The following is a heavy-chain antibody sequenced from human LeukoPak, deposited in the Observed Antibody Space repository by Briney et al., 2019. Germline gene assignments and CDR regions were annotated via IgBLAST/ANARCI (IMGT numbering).Heavy chain of an antibody. D-gene: IGHD1-1*01. CDR1: GFTFSSYA. CDR2: ISGSGGST. CDR3: AKHNERYYYYGMDV. V-gene: IGHV3-23*01. J-gene: IGHJ6*02. Sequence: GGSLRLSCAASGFTFSSYAMSWVRQAPGKGLEWVSAISGSGGSTYYADSVKGRFTISRDNSKNTLYLQMNSLRAEDTAVYYCAKHNERYYYYGMDVWGQGTTVTVPS.